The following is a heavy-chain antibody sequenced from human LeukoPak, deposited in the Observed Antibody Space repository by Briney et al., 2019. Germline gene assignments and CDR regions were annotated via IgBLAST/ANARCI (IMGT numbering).Heavy chain of an antibody. Sequence: GGSLRLSCAASGFTFSSYGMHWVRQAPGQGLEWVAFIRSDGSNKYYADSVKGRFTISRDNSKNTLYLQMNSLRAEDTAVYYCAKDLIAAAGTYYYYYYMDVWGKGTMVTVSS. V-gene: IGHV3-30*02. CDR1: GFTFSSYG. D-gene: IGHD6-13*01. CDR2: IRSDGSNK. J-gene: IGHJ6*03. CDR3: AKDLIAAAGTYYYYYYMDV.